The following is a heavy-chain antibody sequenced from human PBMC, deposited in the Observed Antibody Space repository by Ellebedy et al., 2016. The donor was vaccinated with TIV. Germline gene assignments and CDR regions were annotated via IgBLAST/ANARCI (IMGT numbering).Heavy chain of an antibody. J-gene: IGHJ5*02. Sequence: SGPTLVKPTQTLTLTCTFSGFSLSTSGMCVSWIRQPPGKALEWLALIDWDDDKYYSTSLKTRLTISKDTSKNQVVLTMTNMDPVDTATYYCARIVVPGFKGRLTGWFDPWGQGTLVTVSS. CDR1: GFSLSTSGMC. D-gene: IGHD7-27*01. V-gene: IGHV2-70*01. CDR3: ARIVVPGFKGRLTGWFDP. CDR2: IDWDDDK.